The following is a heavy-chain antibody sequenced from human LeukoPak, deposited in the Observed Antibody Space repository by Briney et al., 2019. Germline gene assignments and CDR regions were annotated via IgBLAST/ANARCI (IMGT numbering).Heavy chain of an antibody. J-gene: IGHJ4*02. CDR3: AKGSHFDN. CDR1: GFTFKNYA. V-gene: IGHV3-23*01. CDR2: ISGSGGST. Sequence: GGSLRLSCAASGFTFKNYAMNWVRQAPGKGLEWVSAISGSGGSTYYADSVKGRFTISRDNSKNTLYLQMNSLRAEDTALYYCAKGSHFDNWGQGTLVTVSS.